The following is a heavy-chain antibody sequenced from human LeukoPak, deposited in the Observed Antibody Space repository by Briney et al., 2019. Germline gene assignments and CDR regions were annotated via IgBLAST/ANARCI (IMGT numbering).Heavy chain of an antibody. CDR2: IYYSGST. D-gene: IGHD4-17*01. J-gene: IGHJ4*02. V-gene: IGHV4-61*08. CDR3: ARGEGTTYGDYAVGVSSFDY. Sequence: SETLSLTCTVSGGSISSGDYYWSWIRQPPGKGLEWIGYIYYSGSTNYNPSPKSRVTISVDTSKNQFSLKLSSVTAADTAVYYCARGEGTTYGDYAVGVSSFDYWGQGTLVTVSS. CDR1: GGSISSGDYY.